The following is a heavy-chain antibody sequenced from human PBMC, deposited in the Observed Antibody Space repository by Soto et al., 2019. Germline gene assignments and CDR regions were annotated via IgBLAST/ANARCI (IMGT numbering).Heavy chain of an antibody. CDR3: SRWRGEGVPEIDY. V-gene: IGHV3-11*01. CDR1: GFTFSDYY. CDR2: ISSSGSTI. D-gene: IGHD2-21*01. Sequence: GGTLRLSCAASGFTFSDYYMCWIRQAPGKGLEWVSYISSSGSTIYYADSVKGRFTISRDNAKNSLYLQMNSLRAEDTAVYYFSRWRGEGVPEIDYWGQGTLVTVSS. J-gene: IGHJ4*02.